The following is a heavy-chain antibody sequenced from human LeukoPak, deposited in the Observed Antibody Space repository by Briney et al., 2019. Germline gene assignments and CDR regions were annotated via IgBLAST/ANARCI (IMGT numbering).Heavy chain of an antibody. Sequence: GGSLRLSCAASGFTFSSYGMHWVRQAPGKGLEWVAVISYDGSNKYYADSVKGRFTISRDNSKNTLYLQMNSLRAEDTAVYYCAKEGGYGDFDYWGQGTLVTVSS. CDR1: GFTFSSYG. D-gene: IGHD4-17*01. CDR2: ISYDGSNK. V-gene: IGHV3-30*18. CDR3: AKEGGYGDFDY. J-gene: IGHJ4*02.